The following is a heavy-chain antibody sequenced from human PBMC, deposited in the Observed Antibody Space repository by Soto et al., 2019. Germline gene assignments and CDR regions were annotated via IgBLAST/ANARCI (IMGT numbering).Heavy chain of an antibody. J-gene: IGHJ6*02. CDR2: IYHSGTT. CDR3: ARDVGGSTEYSGMDV. D-gene: IGHD2-15*01. V-gene: IGHV4-31*03. CDR1: GGSINSGAYY. Sequence: SETLSLTCTVSGGSINSGAYYWSWIRQHPGKGLEWIGYIYHSGTTYYNPSLKSRVTISLDTSKKQFSLKMSSVTAADTAIYYCARDVGGSTEYSGMDVWGQGTTVTVSS.